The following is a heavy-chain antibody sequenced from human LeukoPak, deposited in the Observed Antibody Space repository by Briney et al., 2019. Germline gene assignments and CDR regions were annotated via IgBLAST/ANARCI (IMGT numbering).Heavy chain of an antibody. Sequence: GGSLRLSCAASGFTFDDYAMHWVRQAPGKGLEWVSGISWNSGSIGYADSVKGRFTISRDNSKNTLYLQMNSLRAEDTAVYYCARENPHRHFDYWGQGTLVTVSS. J-gene: IGHJ4*02. CDR2: ISWNSGSI. CDR3: ARENPHRHFDY. V-gene: IGHV3-9*01. CDR1: GFTFDDYA.